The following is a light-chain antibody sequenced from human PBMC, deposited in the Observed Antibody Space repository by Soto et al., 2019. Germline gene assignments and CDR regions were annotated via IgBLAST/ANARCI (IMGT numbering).Light chain of an antibody. CDR1: SSDIGSYNH. Sequence: QSALTQPASVSGSPGQSITISCSGASSDIGSYNHVAWYQQFPGKSPKLMIYAVSDRPSGVPDRFSGSKSGITASLTISGLQTEDEADYYCISYTDRQSYLFGTGTKVTVL. V-gene: IGLV2-14*03. CDR3: ISYTDRQSYL. J-gene: IGLJ1*01. CDR2: AVS.